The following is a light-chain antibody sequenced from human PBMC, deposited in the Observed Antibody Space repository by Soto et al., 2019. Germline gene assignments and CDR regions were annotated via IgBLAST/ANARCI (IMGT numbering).Light chain of an antibody. CDR3: QQLHDLPIT. Sequence: GDRVTLTCQATQDISIFLNWYQQKPGKETELLIYDATILETAVPYRLSGSGSGTDFTFTISGLQPEELATYYCQQLHDLPITFGQGTRLEIK. V-gene: IGKV1-33*01. CDR2: DAT. CDR1: QDISIF. J-gene: IGKJ5*01.